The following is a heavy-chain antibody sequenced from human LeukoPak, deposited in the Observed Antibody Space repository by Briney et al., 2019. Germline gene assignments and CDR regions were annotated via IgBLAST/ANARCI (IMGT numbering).Heavy chain of an antibody. CDR1: GGSISSSSYY. CDR3: ARRSAVYYYGSGPDY. J-gene: IGHJ4*02. Sequence: SETLSLTCTVSGGSISSSSYYWGWIRQPPGKGLERIGSIYYSGSTYYNPSLKSRVTISVDTSKNQFSLKLSSVTAADTAVYYCARRSAVYYYGSGPDYWGQGTLVTVSS. D-gene: IGHD3-10*01. V-gene: IGHV4-39*01. CDR2: IYYSGST.